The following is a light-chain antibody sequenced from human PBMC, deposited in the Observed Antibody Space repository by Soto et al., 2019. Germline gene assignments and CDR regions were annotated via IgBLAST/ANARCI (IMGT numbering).Light chain of an antibody. V-gene: IGKV3-20*01. Sequence: EIVLTQSPGTLSLSPGERATLSCRASQTINNRYLAWYQQKPGQAPRLLIYGASSRATGIPDRFSGSGSGTDFTLTISILEPEDFAVYYCQQFASSPGFTFGPGTKVDMK. J-gene: IGKJ3*01. CDR3: QQFASSPGFT. CDR2: GAS. CDR1: QTINNRY.